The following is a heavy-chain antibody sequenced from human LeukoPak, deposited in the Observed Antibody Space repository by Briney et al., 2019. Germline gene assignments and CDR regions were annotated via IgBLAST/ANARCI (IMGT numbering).Heavy chain of an antibody. V-gene: IGHV3-23*01. Sequence: GGSLRLSCAASGFTFSSYAMSWVRQAPGKGLEWVSAISGSGGGTYYADSVKGRFTISRDNSKNTLYLQMNSLRAEDTAVYYCARVTTSSGWLYYFDYWGQGTLVTASS. D-gene: IGHD6-19*01. CDR2: ISGSGGGT. J-gene: IGHJ4*02. CDR1: GFTFSSYA. CDR3: ARVTTSSGWLYYFDY.